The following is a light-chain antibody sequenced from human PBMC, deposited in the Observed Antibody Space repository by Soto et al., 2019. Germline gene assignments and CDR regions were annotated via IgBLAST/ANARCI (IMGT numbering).Light chain of an antibody. CDR2: SAS. CDR3: QQYINGYT. Sequence: EVVMTQSPATLSVFPGERVTLSCRASQIVSSSLAWYQQKPGQAPRLLIYSASTRATGIPARFSGSGSGTEFTLTISSLESEDFAVYYCQQYINGYTFGQGTKLEIK. J-gene: IGKJ2*01. V-gene: IGKV3-15*01. CDR1: QIVSSS.